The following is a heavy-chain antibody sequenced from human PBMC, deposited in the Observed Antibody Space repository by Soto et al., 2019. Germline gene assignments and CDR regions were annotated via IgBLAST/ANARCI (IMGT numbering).Heavy chain of an antibody. CDR3: ARLGSSGWYQGSYFDY. Sequence: QLQLQESGPGLVKPSETLSLTCIVSGGSITRNNHYWGWIRQSPGTGLEWIGSILYSGSTNYNPSLKSRVTLSVETSKNQFSLKMSSVTAADTALYYCARLGSSGWYQGSYFDYGGQGTLVTVSS. V-gene: IGHV4-39*01. CDR1: GGSITRNNHY. D-gene: IGHD6-19*01. CDR2: ILYSGST. J-gene: IGHJ4*02.